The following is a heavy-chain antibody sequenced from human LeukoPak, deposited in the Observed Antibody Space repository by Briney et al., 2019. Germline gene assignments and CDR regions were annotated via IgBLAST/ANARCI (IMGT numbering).Heavy chain of an antibody. CDR2: IYYSGST. V-gene: IGHV4-61*01. CDR3: ARGGGSYLMGDFDY. J-gene: IGHJ4*02. CDR1: GGSISSSSYY. Sequence: TSETLSLTCTVSGGSISSSSYYWRWIRQPPGKGLEWIGYIYYSGSTNYNPSLKSRVTISVDTSKNQFSLKLSSVTAADTAVYYCARGGGSYLMGDFDYWGQGTLVTVSS. D-gene: IGHD1-26*01.